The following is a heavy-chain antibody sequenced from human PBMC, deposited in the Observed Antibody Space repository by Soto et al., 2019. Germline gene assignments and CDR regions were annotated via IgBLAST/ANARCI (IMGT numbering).Heavy chain of an antibody. CDR3: ASRTGRNYYGMDV. CDR2: AYYSGTT. CDR1: GDSINAYY. Sequence: QVQLQELGPGLVKPSETLSLTCTVSGDSINAYYWSWIRQPPGKGLEWIGYAYYSGTTNYNPSLKSRVNSAADTSKNQFSLKLSSVSAADSAVYYCASRTGRNYYGMDVWGQGTTVIVSS. D-gene: IGHD7-27*01. V-gene: IGHV4-59*01. J-gene: IGHJ6*02.